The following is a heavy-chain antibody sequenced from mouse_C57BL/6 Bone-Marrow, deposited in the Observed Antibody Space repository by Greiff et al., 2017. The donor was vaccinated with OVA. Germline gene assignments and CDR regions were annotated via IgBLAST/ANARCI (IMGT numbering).Heavy chain of an antibody. Sequence: EVQLQQSGPELVKPGASVKIPCKASGYTFTDYNMDWVKQSHGKSLEWIGDINPNNGGTIYNQKFKGKATLTVDKSSSTAYMELRSLTSEDTAVYYCARGDYYGSSTPWYFDVWGTGTTVTVSS. CDR1: GYTFTDYN. V-gene: IGHV1-18*01. CDR2: INPNNGGT. D-gene: IGHD1-1*01. CDR3: ARGDYYGSSTPWYFDV. J-gene: IGHJ1*03.